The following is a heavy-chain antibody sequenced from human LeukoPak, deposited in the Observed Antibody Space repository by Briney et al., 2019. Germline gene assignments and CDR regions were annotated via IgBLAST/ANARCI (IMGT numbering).Heavy chain of an antibody. CDR2: INSDGSST. CDR1: GFTFSSYW. CDR3: ARGPGYAVGDAFDI. Sequence: GGSLRLSCAASGFTFSSYWMHWVRQAPGKGLVWVSRINSDGSSTSYADSVKGRFTISRDNAENTLYLQMNSLRAEDTAVYYCARGPGYAVGDAFDIWGQGTMVTVSS. D-gene: IGHD5-12*01. V-gene: IGHV3-74*01. J-gene: IGHJ3*02.